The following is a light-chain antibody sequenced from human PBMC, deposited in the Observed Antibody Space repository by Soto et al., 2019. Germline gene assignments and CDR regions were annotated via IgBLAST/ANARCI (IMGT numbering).Light chain of an antibody. J-gene: IGKJ1*01. V-gene: IGKV3-20*01. CDR1: QSIDNNY. CDR3: QQYSRAPLM. Sequence: PGERATLSCRASQSIDNNYLAWYQQKPGQAPRLVIYGASTRATDVPDRFSASGSGTDFTLTISRLEPEDFAVYYCQQYSRAPLMFGQGTKV. CDR2: GAS.